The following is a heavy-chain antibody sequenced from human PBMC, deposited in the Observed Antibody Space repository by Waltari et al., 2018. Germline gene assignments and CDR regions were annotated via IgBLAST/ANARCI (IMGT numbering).Heavy chain of an antibody. V-gene: IGHV3-30*18. CDR2: IWYDGSNK. D-gene: IGHD6-13*01. CDR3: AKGGYSSSWYPTPFDY. Sequence: QVQLVESGGGVVQPGRSLRLSCAASGFTFSSYGMHWVRQAPGKGLEWVAVIWYDGSNKYYADSVKGRFTISRDNSKNTLYLQMNSLRAEDTAMYYCAKGGYSSSWYPTPFDYWGQGTLVTVSS. CDR1: GFTFSSYG. J-gene: IGHJ4*02.